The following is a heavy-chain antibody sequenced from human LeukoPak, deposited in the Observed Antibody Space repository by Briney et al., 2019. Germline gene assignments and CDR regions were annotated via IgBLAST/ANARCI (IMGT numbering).Heavy chain of an antibody. CDR3: ARSTGTTFGFSDY. V-gene: IGHV1-2*02. CDR1: GYIFTGYY. CDR2: SNPNSGGT. J-gene: IGHJ4*02. D-gene: IGHD3-16*01. Sequence: ASVKVSCKASGYIFTGYYMHWVRQAPGQGLEWMGWSNPNSGGTNYAQKFQGRVTMTRDPSISTAYMELSRLRSDDTAVYYCARSTGTTFGFSDYWGQGTLVTVSS.